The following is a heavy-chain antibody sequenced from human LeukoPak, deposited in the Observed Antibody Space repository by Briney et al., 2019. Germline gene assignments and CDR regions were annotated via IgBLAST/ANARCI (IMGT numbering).Heavy chain of an antibody. CDR1: GFTFSDYS. J-gene: IGHJ4*02. V-gene: IGHV3-48*04. D-gene: IGHD7-27*01. CDR2: IRGTGGGV. CDR3: ARDVNWGFDY. Sequence: GGSLRLSCAASGFTFSDYSLNWVRQAPGKGLEWIANIRGTGGGVHYAASVEGRFTISRDNAKSSLDLQMNSLTVVDTALYYCARDVNWGFDYWGQGALVTVSS.